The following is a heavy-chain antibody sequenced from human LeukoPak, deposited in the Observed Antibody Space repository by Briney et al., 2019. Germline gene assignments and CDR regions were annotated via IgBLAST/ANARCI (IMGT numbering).Heavy chain of an antibody. CDR1: GFTFSSYA. CDR3: ARGIVVQQLVEVHRAYFDY. J-gene: IGHJ4*02. V-gene: IGHV3-30*04. Sequence: GGSLRLSCAASGFTFSSYAMHWVRQAPGKGLEWVAVISYDGSNKYYADSVKGRFTISRDNSKNTLYLQMNSLRAEDTAVYHCARGIVVQQLVEVHRAYFDYWGQGTLVTVSS. CDR2: ISYDGSNK. D-gene: IGHD6-13*01.